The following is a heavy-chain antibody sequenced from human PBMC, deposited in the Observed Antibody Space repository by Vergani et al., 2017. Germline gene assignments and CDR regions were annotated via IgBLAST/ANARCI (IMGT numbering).Heavy chain of an antibody. CDR3: AKSLTTVTTEDSFDI. Sequence: QVQLVESGGGVVQPGRSLRLSCAASGFTFSSYGMHWVRQAPGKGLEWVAVISYDGSNKYYADSVKGRFTISIDNSKNTLYLQMNSLRAEYTAVYYCAKSLTTVTTEDSFDIWGQGTMVTVSS. CDR2: ISYDGSNK. V-gene: IGHV3-30*18. D-gene: IGHD4-17*01. CDR1: GFTFSSYG. J-gene: IGHJ3*02.